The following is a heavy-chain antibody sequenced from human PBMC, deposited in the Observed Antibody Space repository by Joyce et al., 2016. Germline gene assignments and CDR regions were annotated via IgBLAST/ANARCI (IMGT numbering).Heavy chain of an antibody. J-gene: IGHJ4*02. V-gene: IGHV1-46*01. CDR2: INPSDGSP. Sequence: QVQLVQSGAEVKKPGASVRITCKASGYSFTTYSMHWVRQAPGQGLEWMGIINPSDGSPDYAQKFQGRVTMTSDTSTTTVYLELSRLRSEDTAVYYCARGHEFYYDTSGFSGRGYYFDYWGQGSLVTVSS. CDR1: GYSFTTYS. D-gene: IGHD3-22*01. CDR3: ARGHEFYYDTSGFSGRGYYFDY.